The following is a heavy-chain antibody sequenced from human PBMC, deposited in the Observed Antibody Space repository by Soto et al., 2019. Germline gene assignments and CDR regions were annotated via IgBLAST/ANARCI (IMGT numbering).Heavy chain of an antibody. J-gene: IGHJ6*02. D-gene: IGHD2-15*01. Sequence: SGPTLVNPTQTLTLTCTFSGFSLSTSGMCVSWIRQPPGKALEWLALIDWDDDKYYSTSLKTRLTTSKDTSKNQVVLTMTNMDPVDTATYYCARTPLGYCSGGSCLPYYYYYGMDVWGQGTTVTVSS. CDR2: IDWDDDK. V-gene: IGHV2-70*01. CDR3: ARTPLGYCSGGSCLPYYYYYGMDV. CDR1: GFSLSTSGMC.